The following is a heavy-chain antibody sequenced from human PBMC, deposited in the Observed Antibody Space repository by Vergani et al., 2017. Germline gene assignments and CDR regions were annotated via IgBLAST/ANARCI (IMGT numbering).Heavy chain of an antibody. CDR2: ISGSGGST. CDR1: GFTFSSYA. Sequence: EVQLLESGGGLVQPGGSLRLSCAASGFTFSSYAMSWVRQAPGKELEWVSAISGSGGSTYYADSVKGRFTISRDNSKNTLYLQMNSLRAEDTAVYYCAKDLAYYYDSSGYYYLSSFYFDYWGQGTLVTVSS. J-gene: IGHJ4*02. D-gene: IGHD3-22*01. CDR3: AKDLAYYYDSSGYYYLSSFYFDY. V-gene: IGHV3-23*01.